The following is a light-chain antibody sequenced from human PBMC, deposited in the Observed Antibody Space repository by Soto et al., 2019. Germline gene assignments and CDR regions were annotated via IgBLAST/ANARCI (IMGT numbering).Light chain of an antibody. V-gene: IGKV2-30*01. CDR3: MQGTRWPPT. Sequence: DVVMTQSPLSLPVTLGQPASISCRSSQSLVYSDGIAYLSGFQQRPGQSPRRLIYKASNRDSGVPDRFSGSGSGTDVTLHINRVEAEDVGIYYCMQGTRWPPTFGRGTRVEIK. CDR1: QSLVYSDGIAY. CDR2: KAS. J-gene: IGKJ1*01.